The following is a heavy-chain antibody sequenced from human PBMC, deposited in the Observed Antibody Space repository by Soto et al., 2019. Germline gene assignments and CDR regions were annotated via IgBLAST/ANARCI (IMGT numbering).Heavy chain of an antibody. D-gene: IGHD4-17*01. CDR3: ARDKLGSAGYGDYVGNYYYCMDV. J-gene: IGHJ6*02. V-gene: IGHV3-21*01. CDR1: GFTFSSYS. Sequence: GGSLRLSCAASGFTFSSYSMNWVRQAPGKGLEWVSSISSSSSYIYYADSVKGRFTISRDNAKNSLYLQMNSLRAEDTAVYYCARDKLGSAGYGDYVGNYYYCMDVWGQGTTVTVSS. CDR2: ISSSSSYI.